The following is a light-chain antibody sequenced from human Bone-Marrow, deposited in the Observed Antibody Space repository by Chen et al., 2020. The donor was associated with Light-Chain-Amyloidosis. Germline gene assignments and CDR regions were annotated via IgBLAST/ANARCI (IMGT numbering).Light chain of an antibody. CDR1: SSDVGGDNH. CDR3: SSDNITNTLV. J-gene: IGLJ1*01. CDR2: EVT. V-gene: IGLV2-14*01. Sequence: QSALTQPASVSGSPGQSITISCTGTSSDVGGDNHVSWYQQHPDKAPKLMIYEVTNRPSWVADRFSGTKSDNTASLTISVHQTEYEADYFCSSDNITNTLVVGSGTRVTVL.